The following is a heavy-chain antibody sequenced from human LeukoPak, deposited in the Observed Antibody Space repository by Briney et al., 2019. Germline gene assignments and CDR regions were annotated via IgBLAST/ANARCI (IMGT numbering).Heavy chain of an antibody. J-gene: IGHJ5*02. D-gene: IGHD6-13*01. Sequence: GGSLRLSCAASGFTFSSYGMHWVRQAPGKGLEWVAFIRYDGSNKYYADSVKGRFTTSRDNSKNTLYLQMNSLRAEDTAVYYCARDSVFYSRFNWFDPWGQGTLVTVSS. CDR2: IRYDGSNK. CDR3: ARDSVFYSRFNWFDP. V-gene: IGHV3-30*02. CDR1: GFTFSSYG.